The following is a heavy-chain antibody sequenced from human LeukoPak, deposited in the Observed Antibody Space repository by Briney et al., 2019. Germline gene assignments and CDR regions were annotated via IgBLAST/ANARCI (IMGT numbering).Heavy chain of an antibody. Sequence: PSETLSLTCIVSGGSISSHYGTWLRQPPGKGLEYIGYIYYSGNTNYNPSLKSRVTISVDRSKIQFSLKLTSVTAEDTAVYYCARINSGWYFDYWGQGTLVTVSS. CDR3: ARINSGWYFDY. V-gene: IGHV4-59*11. J-gene: IGHJ4*02. CDR1: GGSISSHY. D-gene: IGHD6-19*01. CDR2: IYYSGNT.